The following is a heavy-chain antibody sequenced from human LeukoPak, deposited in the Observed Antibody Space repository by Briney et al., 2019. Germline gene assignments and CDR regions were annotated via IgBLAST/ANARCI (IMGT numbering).Heavy chain of an antibody. CDR3: AKPDRFGDYYYYMDV. CDR1: GFTFSDYT. CDR2: ITTTSAYI. V-gene: IGHV3-21*04. D-gene: IGHD3-16*01. J-gene: IGHJ6*03. Sequence: GGSLRLSCAASGFTFSDYTLNWVRQAPGKGLEWVSSITTTSAYIYYADSVKGRFTISRDNSKNTLYLQMNSLRAEDTAVYYCAKPDRFGDYYYYMDVWGKGTTVTVSS.